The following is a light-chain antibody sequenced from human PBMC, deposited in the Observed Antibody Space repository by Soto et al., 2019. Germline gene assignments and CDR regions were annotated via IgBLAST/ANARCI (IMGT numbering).Light chain of an antibody. CDR2: GAS. CDR3: QQYISSPLT. Sequence: EIVMTQSPATLSVSPGERATLSCRASQSVSSNLAWYQQKPGRAPRLLIYGASNRATGIPDRFSASGSGTDFTLTISRLEPEDFAVYYCQQYISSPLTFGQGTKVDI. J-gene: IGKJ1*01. V-gene: IGKV3-20*01. CDR1: QSVSSN.